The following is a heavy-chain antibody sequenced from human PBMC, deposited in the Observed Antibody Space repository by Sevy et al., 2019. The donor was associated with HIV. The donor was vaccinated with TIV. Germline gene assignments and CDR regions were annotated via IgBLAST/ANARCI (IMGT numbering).Heavy chain of an antibody. J-gene: IGHJ4*02. CDR1: GFTFSSYS. CDR3: ARVQPDWGSIDY. CDR2: IISSSSYI. Sequence: GGCLRLSCAASGFTFSSYSMNWVRQAPGKGLEWVSSIISSSSYIYYADSVKGRFTISRDNAKNSLYLQMNSLRAEDTAVYHCARVQPDWGSIDYWGQGTLVTVSS. D-gene: IGHD7-27*01. V-gene: IGHV3-21*01.